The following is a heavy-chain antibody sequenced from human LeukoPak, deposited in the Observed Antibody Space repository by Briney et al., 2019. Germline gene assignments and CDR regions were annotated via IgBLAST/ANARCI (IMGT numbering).Heavy chain of an antibody. CDR3: AREERGAPYFDY. CDR2: IYSGGST. J-gene: IGHJ4*02. CDR1: GFAVSSNY. V-gene: IGHV3-53*01. D-gene: IGHD3-10*01. Sequence: GGSLRLSCAASGFAVSSNYMSWVRQAPGKGLEWVSVIYSGGSTYYADSVKGRFTISRDNSKNTLYLQMNSLRAEDTAVYYCAREERGAPYFDYWGQGTLVTVSS.